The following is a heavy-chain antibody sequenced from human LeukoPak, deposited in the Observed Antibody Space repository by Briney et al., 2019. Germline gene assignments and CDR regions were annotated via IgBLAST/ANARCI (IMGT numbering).Heavy chain of an antibody. CDR1: GGSISTYY. CDR3: ARGSKAAPGTFDS. D-gene: IGHD6-13*01. Sequence: SETLYLTCTFSGGSISTYYWSWIRQPPGKGLEWIGYIYYTGSTDYNPSLKSRVAISVDTSKNQFSLKLSSVTAADTAVYYCARGSKAAPGTFDSWGQGTLVTVSS. CDR2: IYYTGST. J-gene: IGHJ4*02. V-gene: IGHV4-59*01.